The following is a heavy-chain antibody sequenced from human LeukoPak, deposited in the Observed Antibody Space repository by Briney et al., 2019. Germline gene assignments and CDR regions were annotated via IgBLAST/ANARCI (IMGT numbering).Heavy chain of an antibody. CDR2: IYYSGST. Sequence: PLETLSLTCTVSGDSISSSSYYWGWIRQPPGKGLEWIGSIYYSGSTYYNPSLKSRVTISVDTSKNQFSLNLRSVTAADTAVYYCAREILYDSTGYYLWGQGTLVTVSS. CDR1: GDSISSSSYY. V-gene: IGHV4-39*07. D-gene: IGHD3-22*01. J-gene: IGHJ4*02. CDR3: AREILYDSTGYYL.